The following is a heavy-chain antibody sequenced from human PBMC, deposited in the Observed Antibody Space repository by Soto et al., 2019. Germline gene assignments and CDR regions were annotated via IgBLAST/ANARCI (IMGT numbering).Heavy chain of an antibody. CDR1: GFTFSSYA. CDR3: ARGGGYTYGSLDY. CDR2: ISSSGGST. D-gene: IGHD5-18*01. Sequence: GGSLRLSCAASGFTFSSYAMSWVRQAPGKGLEWVSAISSSGGSTYYADSVKGRFTISRDNSKNTLYLQMSSLRSDDTAVYYCARGGGYTYGSLDYWGQGTLVTVSS. J-gene: IGHJ4*02. V-gene: IGHV3-23*01.